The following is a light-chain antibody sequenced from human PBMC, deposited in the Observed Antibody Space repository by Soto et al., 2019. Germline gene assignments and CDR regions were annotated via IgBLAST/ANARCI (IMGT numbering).Light chain of an antibody. V-gene: IGKV3-11*01. J-gene: IGKJ2*01. CDR2: GAS. CDR3: QQRSNGPPYT. CDR1: QRVSSY. Sequence: ELVLTQSPATLSLSPGERATLSCRASQRVSSYLAWYQQKPGQAPRLLIYGASNRATGITARFSGSGSGTDITLTIISLWPEGCAVDYCQQRSNGPPYTFGQGKKLEIK.